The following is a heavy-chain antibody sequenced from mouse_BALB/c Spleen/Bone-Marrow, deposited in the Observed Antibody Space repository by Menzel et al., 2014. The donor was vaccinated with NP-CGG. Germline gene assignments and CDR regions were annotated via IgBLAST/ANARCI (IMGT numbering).Heavy chain of an antibody. J-gene: IGHJ2*01. Sequence: QVQLKESGAELVRPGSSVKISCKSSGYAFSTYWINWVKQRPGQGLEWIGQIYPGDGDTDFNGKFKGKATLTADRSSNTAYMEFSSLTSEDSAVYFCARGGISVDYWGRGTTLTVSS. CDR1: GYAFSTYW. V-gene: IGHV1-80*01. CDR3: ARGGISVDY. CDR2: IYPGDGDT.